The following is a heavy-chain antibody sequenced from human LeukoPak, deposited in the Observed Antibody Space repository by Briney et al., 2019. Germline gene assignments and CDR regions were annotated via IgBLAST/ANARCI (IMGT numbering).Heavy chain of an antibody. J-gene: IGHJ3*02. D-gene: IGHD4-17*01. CDR2: INGDGSTT. CDR3: TFSSYGDHVGVDAFDI. Sequence: PGTSLRLSCAASGFSFSTYWMQWVRQARGKGLVWVSRINGDGSTTNYADSVKGRFTISRDNAKNTLYLQMNSLRAEDTAVYYCTFSSYGDHVGVDAFDIWGQGTMVTVSS. CDR1: GFSFSTYW. V-gene: IGHV3-74*01.